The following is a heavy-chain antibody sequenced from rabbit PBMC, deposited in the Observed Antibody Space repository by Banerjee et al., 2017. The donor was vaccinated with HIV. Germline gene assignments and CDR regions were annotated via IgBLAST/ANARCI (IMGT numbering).Heavy chain of an antibody. Sequence: QSLEESGGDLVKPGASLTLTCKASGFTLSNYWICWVRQAPGKGLEWIACIYTGDGNTHYASWAKGRFTISKTSSTVDLKMTSLTVADTATYFCARDLAGVIGWNFNLWGPGTLV. V-gene: IGHV1S40*01. CDR1: GFTLSNYW. J-gene: IGHJ4*01. CDR2: IYTGDGNT. CDR3: ARDLAGVIGWNFNL. D-gene: IGHD4-1*01.